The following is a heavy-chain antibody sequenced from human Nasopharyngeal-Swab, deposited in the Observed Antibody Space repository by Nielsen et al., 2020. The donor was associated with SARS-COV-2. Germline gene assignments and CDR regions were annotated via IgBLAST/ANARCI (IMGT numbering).Heavy chain of an antibody. CDR3: VTGDIVATGDYYYGMDV. Sequence: GGSLRLSCAASGFTFSSYAMHWVRQAPGKGLEWVAVISYDGSNKYYADSVKGRFTISRDNSKNTLYLQMNSLRAEDTAVYYCVTGDIVATGDYYYGMDVWGQGTTVTVSS. J-gene: IGHJ6*02. CDR1: GFTFSSYA. V-gene: IGHV3-30-3*01. CDR2: ISYDGSNK. D-gene: IGHD5-12*01.